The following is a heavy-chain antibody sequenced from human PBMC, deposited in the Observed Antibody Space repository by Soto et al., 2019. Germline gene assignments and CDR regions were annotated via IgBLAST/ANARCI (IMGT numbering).Heavy chain of an antibody. Sequence: LXLTCTVSCASITYGGYSWSWLLQTPGKGLEWIGYINHLETTYYRPSLESRMHMSLDATRNHYSLRLTSVTAADTAVYFCARAPVGLDTISYFDYWGQGKLVIVSS. D-gene: IGHD3-3*01. CDR1: CASITYGGYS. CDR2: INHLETT. CDR3: ARAPVGLDTISYFDY. V-gene: IGHV4-30-2*05. J-gene: IGHJ4*02.